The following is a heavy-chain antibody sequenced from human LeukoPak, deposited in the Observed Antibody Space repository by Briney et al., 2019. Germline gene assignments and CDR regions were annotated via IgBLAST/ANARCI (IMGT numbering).Heavy chain of an antibody. D-gene: IGHD3-22*01. V-gene: IGHV3-23*01. CDR1: GFTFSSYA. J-gene: IGHJ4*02. Sequence: GGSLRLSCEASGFTFSSYAIRWVRQAPGTGLEWVSSIPGSGGATYYADSVRGRFSISRDSSKNTVYLQMNSLRDEDTAVYYCAKDFYDSSGSRYDYWGQGTLVTVSS. CDR2: IPGSGGAT. CDR3: AKDFYDSSGSRYDY.